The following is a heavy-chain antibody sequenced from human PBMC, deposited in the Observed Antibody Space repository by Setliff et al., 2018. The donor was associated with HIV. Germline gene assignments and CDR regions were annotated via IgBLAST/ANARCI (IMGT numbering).Heavy chain of an antibody. CDR1: GFTFSYYT. D-gene: IGHD2-21*02. CDR2: ISSNSSNT. Sequence: GGSLRLSCEASGFTFSYYTMNWVRQAPGKGLEWVASISSNSSNTYYADSMKGRFTIARDNVKKSVTLQMNSLKTEDTAMYYCTPIHNYTDHCPDSWGQGTLVTVSS. J-gene: IGHJ5*01. CDR3: TPIHNYTDHCPDS. V-gene: IGHV3-21*03.